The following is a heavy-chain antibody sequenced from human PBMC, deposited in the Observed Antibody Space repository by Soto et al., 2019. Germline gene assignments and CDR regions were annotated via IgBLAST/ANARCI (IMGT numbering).Heavy chain of an antibody. D-gene: IGHD1-1*01. V-gene: IGHV4-59*01. CDR1: GGSISSYY. CDR2: IFYSGSS. Sequence: PSETLSLTCTVSGGSISSYYWSWIRQPPGKGLEWIGYIFYSGSSNNNPSLKSRVTISVDTSKNHFSLKLTSVTAADTAVYYCARGTYYYENWGQGTLVTVSS. CDR3: ARGTYYYEN. J-gene: IGHJ4*02.